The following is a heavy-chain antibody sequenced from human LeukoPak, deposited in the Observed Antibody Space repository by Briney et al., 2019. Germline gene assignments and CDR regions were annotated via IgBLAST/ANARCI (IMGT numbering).Heavy chain of an antibody. CDR3: AREDGDYEGAFDI. CDR1: GGSISSYY. Sequence: SETLSLTSTLPGGSISSYYWCWIWQPARKGLGLIGRIYTSGSTNYNASLKSRVTMSVDKSTHQLSLKLSSVTAADTDVYSCAREDGDYEGAFDIWGQGTMVTVS. CDR2: IYTSGST. V-gene: IGHV4-4*07. J-gene: IGHJ3*02. D-gene: IGHD4-17*01.